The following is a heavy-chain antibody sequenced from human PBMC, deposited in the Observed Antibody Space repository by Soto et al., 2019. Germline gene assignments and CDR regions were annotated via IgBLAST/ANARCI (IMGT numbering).Heavy chain of an antibody. CDR2: INAGNGNT. CDR1: GYTFTSCA. Sequence: ASVKVSCKASGYTFTSCAMHWVRQAPGQRLEWMGWINAGNGNTKYSQKFQGRVTITRDTSASTAYMELSSLRSEDTAVYYCARRLATVTTRDYYYGMDVWGQGTTVTVSS. D-gene: IGHD4-17*01. J-gene: IGHJ6*02. CDR3: ARRLATVTTRDYYYGMDV. V-gene: IGHV1-3*01.